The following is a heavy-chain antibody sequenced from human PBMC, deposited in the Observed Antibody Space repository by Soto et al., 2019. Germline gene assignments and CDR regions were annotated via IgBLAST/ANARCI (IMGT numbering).Heavy chain of an antibody. D-gene: IGHD3-3*02. CDR2: IYYSGST. CDR3: ARDNILEILYGGMDV. CDR1: GGSISSGDYY. V-gene: IGHV4-30-4*01. J-gene: IGHJ6*02. Sequence: PSETLSLTCTVSGGSISSGDYYWSWIRQPPGKGLEWIGYIYYSGSTYYNPSLKSRVTISVDTSKNQFSLNLSSVSAADTAVYYCARDNILEILYGGMDVWGQGTTVTVSS.